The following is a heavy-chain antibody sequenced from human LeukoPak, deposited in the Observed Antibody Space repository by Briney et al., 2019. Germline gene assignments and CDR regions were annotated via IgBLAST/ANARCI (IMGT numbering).Heavy chain of an antibody. CDR3: AREGNGVLGDDYYYMDV. CDR1: GDSISSYY. Sequence: TSETLSLTCTVSGDSISSYYWSWIRQPPGRGLEWIGYIYYSGSTNYNPSLKSRVTISVDTSKNQFSLKLSSVTAADTAVYYCAREGNGVLGDDYYYMDVWGKGTTVTVSS. V-gene: IGHV4-59*01. D-gene: IGHD2-21*01. J-gene: IGHJ6*03. CDR2: IYYSGST.